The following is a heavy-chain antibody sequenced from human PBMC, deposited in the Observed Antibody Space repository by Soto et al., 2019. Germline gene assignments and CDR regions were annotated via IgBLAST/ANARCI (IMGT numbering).Heavy chain of an antibody. Sequence: HVQLVQSGGELKKPGASVKVSCNTSGYTFNTYFITWVRQDPGQGLEWMGWISPHNGNTNYAEKFQGRVTMTADTITKTAYMELRNLRIDDTAVYYGARDTGNSFDYWGQGTPVTVSS. CDR3: ARDTGNSFDY. CDR1: GYTFNTYF. V-gene: IGHV1-18*01. J-gene: IGHJ4*02. CDR2: ISPHNGNT.